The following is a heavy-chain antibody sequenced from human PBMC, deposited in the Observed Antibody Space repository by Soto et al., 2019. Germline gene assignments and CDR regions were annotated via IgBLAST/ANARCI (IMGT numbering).Heavy chain of an antibody. CDR2: IYWDDDK. V-gene: IGHV2-5*02. CDR3: AHVTVTVEYFAY. J-gene: IGHJ4*02. Sequence: QITLKESGPTLVKPTQTLTLTCTFSGFSLSTSGVGVGWIRQPPGKALEWLALIYWDDDKRYSPSLKSRLTITKDTCNTQVVLTMTNIDSVYTATYYCAHVTVTVEYFAYWGQGTQVTVSS. CDR1: GFSLSTSGVG. D-gene: IGHD4-17*01.